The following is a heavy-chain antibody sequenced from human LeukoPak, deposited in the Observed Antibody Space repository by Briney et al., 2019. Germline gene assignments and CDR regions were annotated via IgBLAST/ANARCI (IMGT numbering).Heavy chain of an antibody. CDR3: ARGLGSGNYYVGFDY. D-gene: IGHD1-26*01. V-gene: IGHV4-59*01. CDR1: GGSISSYY. Sequence: SETLSPTCIVSGGSISSYYWSWIRQPPGKGLEWIGYIYYSGSTNYNPSLKSRVTISVDTSKNQFSLKLSSVTAADTAVYYCARGLGSGNYYVGFDYWGQGTLVTVSS. CDR2: IYYSGST. J-gene: IGHJ4*02.